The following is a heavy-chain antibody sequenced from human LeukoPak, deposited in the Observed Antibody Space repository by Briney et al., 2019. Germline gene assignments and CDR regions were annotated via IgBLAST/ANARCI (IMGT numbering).Heavy chain of an antibody. D-gene: IGHD4-11*01. CDR1: GGSFSGYY. Sequence: SETLSLTCAVYGGSFSGYYWSWIRQPPGKGLEWIGEINHSGSTNYNPSLKSRVTISVDTSKNQFSLKLSSVTAADTAVYYCARVSVNATRLSDYWGRGTLVTVSS. CDR3: ARVSVNATRLSDY. V-gene: IGHV4-34*01. CDR2: INHSGST. J-gene: IGHJ4*02.